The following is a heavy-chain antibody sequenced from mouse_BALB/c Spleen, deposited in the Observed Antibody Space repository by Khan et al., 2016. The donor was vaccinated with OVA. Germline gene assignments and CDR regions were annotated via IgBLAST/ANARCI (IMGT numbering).Heavy chain of an antibody. CDR1: GFSLTNYS. D-gene: IGHD2-4*01. CDR2: IWSAGST. CDR3: ARRGYDYGRGALFAY. V-gene: IGHV2-2*02. Sequence: QVQLKESGPGLVQPSQSLSITCTVSGFSLTNYSVHWVRQSPGKGLEWLGVIWSAGSTDYNAAFISRLTIRKDNSRSQVFFKMNSLQPNDTGIDYCARRGYDYGRGALFAYWGQGTLVTVSA. J-gene: IGHJ3*01.